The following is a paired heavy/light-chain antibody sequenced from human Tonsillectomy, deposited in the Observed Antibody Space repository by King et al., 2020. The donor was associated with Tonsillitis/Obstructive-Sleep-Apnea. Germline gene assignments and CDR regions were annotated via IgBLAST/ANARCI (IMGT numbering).Light chain of an antibody. CDR2: SNN. V-gene: IGLV1-44*01. CDR1: SSNIGSNT. J-gene: IGLJ7*01. Sequence: QSVVTQPPSASGTPGQRVTISCSGSSSNIGSNTVNWYQQLPGTAPKLLIYSNNQRPSGVPDRFSGSKSGTSASLAISGLQSEDEADYYCATWGDSLNGPVFGGGTQLTVL. CDR3: ATWGDSLNGPV.
Heavy chain of an antibody. CDR1: GFTFSSYW. D-gene: IGHD4-17*01. J-gene: IGHJ3*02. V-gene: IGHV3-74*01. Sequence: EVQLVESGGGVVQPGGSLRLSCAASGFTFSSYWMHWVRQAPRRGLVWVSRINGDGSSTRYADSVKGRFTISRDNAKNTLYLQMNSLRAEDTAVYFCARWPLYGDYDAYLEGLDIWGQGTMVTVSS. CDR3: ARWPLYGDYDAYLEGLDI. CDR2: INGDGSST.